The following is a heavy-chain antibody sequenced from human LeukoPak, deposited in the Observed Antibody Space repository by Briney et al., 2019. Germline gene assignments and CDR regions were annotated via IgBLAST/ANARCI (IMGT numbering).Heavy chain of an antibody. CDR1: GFTFSSYS. V-gene: IGHV3-21*06. D-gene: IGHD3-10*01. CDR3: ARGGRPDY. Sequence: PGGSLRLSCEASGFTFSSYSMNWVRQAPGKGLEWVSSISSSSSYIYYADSVKGRFTISRDNAKNLLSLQMISLRAEDTAVYYCARGGRPDYWGQGTLVTVSS. J-gene: IGHJ4*02. CDR2: ISSSSSYI.